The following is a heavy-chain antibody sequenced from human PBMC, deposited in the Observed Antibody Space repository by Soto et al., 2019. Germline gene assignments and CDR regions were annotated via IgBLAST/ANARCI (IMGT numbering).Heavy chain of an antibody. CDR2: ISGSGGST. Sequence: EVQLLESGGGLVQPWGSLRLSCAASGFTFSSYAMSWVRQAPGKGLEWVSAISGSGGSTYYADSVKGRFTISRDNSKNTLYLQMNRLRAEDTAVYYCAKDWLAFRGEPPPDWGQGTLVTVSS. D-gene: IGHD3-16*01. CDR1: GFTFSSYA. V-gene: IGHV3-23*01. CDR3: AKDWLAFRGEPPPD. J-gene: IGHJ4*02.